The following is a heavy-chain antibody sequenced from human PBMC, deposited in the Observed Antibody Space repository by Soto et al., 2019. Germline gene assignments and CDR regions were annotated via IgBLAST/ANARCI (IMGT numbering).Heavy chain of an antibody. V-gene: IGHV1-18*01. D-gene: IGHD2-15*01. Sequence: GASVKVSCKASGYTFTSYGISWVRQAPGQGLEWMGWISAYNGNTNYAQNLQGRVTMTTDTSASTAYMELRSLRSDDTAVYYCARDYRSGGSCYYDYWGLGTLVTVSS. J-gene: IGHJ4*02. CDR2: ISAYNGNT. CDR3: ARDYRSGGSCYYDY. CDR1: GYTFTSYG.